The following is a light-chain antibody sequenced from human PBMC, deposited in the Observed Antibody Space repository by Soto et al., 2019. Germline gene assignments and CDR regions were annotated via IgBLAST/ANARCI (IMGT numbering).Light chain of an antibody. CDR2: GAS. J-gene: IGKJ4*01. V-gene: IGKV3-11*01. Sequence: EVVMTQSPATLSVSRVDKVSLSCMANQTISNTLAWYQQNPGQAPRLLIYGASNRAAGIPARFSGSGSGTDFTLTISSLEPEDFAVYYCQQHSNWPLTFGGGTKVDIK. CDR3: QQHSNWPLT. CDR1: QTISNT.